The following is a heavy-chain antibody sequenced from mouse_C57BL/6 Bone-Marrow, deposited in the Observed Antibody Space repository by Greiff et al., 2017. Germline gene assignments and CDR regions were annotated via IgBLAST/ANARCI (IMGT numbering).Heavy chain of an antibody. V-gene: IGHV5-16*01. CDR1: GFTFSDYY. CDR3: AREVLLRTYFDY. Sequence: EVQVVESEGGLVQPGSSMKLSCTASGFTFSDYYMAWVRQVPEKGLEWVANINYDGSSTYYLDSLKSRFIISRDNAKNILYLQMSSLKSEDTATXYCAREVLLRTYFDYWGQGTTLTVSS. J-gene: IGHJ2*01. D-gene: IGHD1-1*01. CDR2: INYDGSST.